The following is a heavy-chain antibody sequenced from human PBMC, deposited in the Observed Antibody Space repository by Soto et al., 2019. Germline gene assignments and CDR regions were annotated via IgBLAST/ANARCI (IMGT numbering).Heavy chain of an antibody. CDR3: AKGQITARKSPTHICDY. J-gene: IGHJ4*02. CDR2: ISGSGGST. D-gene: IGHD5-18*01. V-gene: IGHV3-23*01. Sequence: GGSLRLSCAASGFTFSSYAMSWVRQAPGKGLEWVSAISGSGGSTYYADSVKGRFTISRDNSKNTLYLQMNSLRAEDTAVYYCAKGQITARKSPTHICDYWGQGTLVTVSS. CDR1: GFTFSSYA.